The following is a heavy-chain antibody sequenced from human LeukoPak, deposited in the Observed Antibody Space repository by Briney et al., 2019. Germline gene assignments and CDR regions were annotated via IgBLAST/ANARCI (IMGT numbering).Heavy chain of an antibody. Sequence: GGSLRLSCAASGFTFCSYAMHWVRQAPGKGLEWVAVISYDGSNKYYADSVKGRFTISRDNSKNTLYLQMNSLRAEDTAVYYCARDGYYYDSSGYLDYWGQGTLVTVSS. CDR2: ISYDGSNK. J-gene: IGHJ4*02. CDR1: GFTFCSYA. CDR3: ARDGYYYDSSGYLDY. D-gene: IGHD3-22*01. V-gene: IGHV3-30-3*01.